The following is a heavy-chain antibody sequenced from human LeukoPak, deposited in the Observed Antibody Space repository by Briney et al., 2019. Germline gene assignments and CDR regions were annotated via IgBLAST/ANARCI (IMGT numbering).Heavy chain of an antibody. D-gene: IGHD3-3*01. CDR3: ARDQYDTWSRRGNFDS. V-gene: IGHV3-7*03. Sequence: GGSLRLSCVASGFTFGKYWMSWVRQAPGKGLEWVANVKLDGSEKNYVDSVKGRFTISRDNTKNSLYLQMNSLRVEDTAVFYCARDQYDTWSRRGNFDSWGQGTLVIVSS. J-gene: IGHJ4*02. CDR2: VKLDGSEK. CDR1: GFTFGKYW.